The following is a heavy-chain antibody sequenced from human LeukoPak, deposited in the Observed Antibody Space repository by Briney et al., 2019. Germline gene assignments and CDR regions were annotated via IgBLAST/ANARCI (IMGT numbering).Heavy chain of an antibody. CDR1: GFTFDDYA. D-gene: IGHD3-22*01. J-gene: IGHJ4*02. V-gene: IGHV3-9*01. CDR3: AKDDLDSSGPLRMPGDY. CDR2: ISWNSGSI. Sequence: PGGSLRLSCAASGFTFDDYAMHWVRQAPGKGLEWVSGISWNSGSIGYADSVKGRFTISRDNAKNSLYLQMNSLRAEDTALYYCAKDDLDSSGPLRMPGDYWGQGTLVTVSS.